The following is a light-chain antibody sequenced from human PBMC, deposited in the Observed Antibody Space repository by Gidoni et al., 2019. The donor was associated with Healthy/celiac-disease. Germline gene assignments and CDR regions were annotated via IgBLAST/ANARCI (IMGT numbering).Light chain of an antibody. CDR2: GNS. V-gene: IGLV1-40*01. Sequence: QSVMTQPPPASVAPGKRVTISCTGSSSNIGAGYDVHWYQRLPGTAPKLLIYGNSNRPSGVPDRFSGSKSGTSASLAITGLQAEDEADYYCQSYDSSLSGWVFGGGTKLTVL. J-gene: IGLJ3*02. CDR1: SSNIGAGYD. CDR3: QSYDSSLSGWV.